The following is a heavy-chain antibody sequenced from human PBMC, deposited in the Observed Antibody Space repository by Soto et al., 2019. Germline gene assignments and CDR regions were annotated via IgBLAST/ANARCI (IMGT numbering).Heavy chain of an antibody. D-gene: IGHD3-16*01. CDR2: ISGSGTT. Sequence: EVFLVESGGGSRQPGGSLRLSCVASGYTFNSHEMNWVRQAPGKGLEWISSISGSGTTNYAESVKGRFTISRDNAHKSLFLEMKDLRVEDTAVYYCARGGIHWGQGTLVTVSS. CDR1: GYTFNSHE. J-gene: IGHJ4*02. V-gene: IGHV3-48*03. CDR3: ARGGIH.